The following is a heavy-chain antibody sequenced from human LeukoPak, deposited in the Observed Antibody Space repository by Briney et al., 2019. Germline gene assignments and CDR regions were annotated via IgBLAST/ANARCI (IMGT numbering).Heavy chain of an antibody. CDR3: ARVAARRAGGAFDI. Sequence: SETLSLTCTVSGGSISSSSYYWGWIRQPPGEGLEWIGSIYYSGSTYYNPSLKSRVTISVDTSKNQFSLKLSSVTAADTAVYYCARVAARRAGGAFDIWGQGTMVTVSS. J-gene: IGHJ3*02. D-gene: IGHD6-6*01. CDR1: GGSISSSSYY. V-gene: IGHV4-39*07. CDR2: IYYSGST.